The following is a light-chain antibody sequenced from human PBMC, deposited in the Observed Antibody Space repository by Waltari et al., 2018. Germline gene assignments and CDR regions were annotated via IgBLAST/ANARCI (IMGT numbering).Light chain of an antibody. CDR2: KVS. CDR1: QSLLSSDGNTY. Sequence: DVVMTQPPLSLSVTLGQSASISCRSSQSLLSSDGNTYVSWFHQRPGQSPRRLFYKVSFRDSEVPDRISSSGSDTDFSLEITSVEADDVGLYFCMQGTHWPPLTFGGGTKVEI. V-gene: IGKV2-30*01. CDR3: MQGTHWPPLT. J-gene: IGKJ4*01.